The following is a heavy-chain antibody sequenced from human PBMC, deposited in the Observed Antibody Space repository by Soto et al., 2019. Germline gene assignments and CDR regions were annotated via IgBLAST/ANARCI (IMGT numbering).Heavy chain of an antibody. J-gene: IGHJ3*02. D-gene: IGHD3-3*01. CDR2: IKSKTDGGTT. V-gene: IGHV3-15*01. CDR3: TTDRITIFDPDAFDI. Sequence: GGSXRLXXAASGFTFSXAWXXWXXQAPGXXLEWVGRIKSKTDGGTTDYAAPVKGRFTISRDGSKNTLYLQMNSLKTEYTAVYYCTTDRITIFDPDAFDIWGQGTMVTVSS. CDR1: GFTFSXAW.